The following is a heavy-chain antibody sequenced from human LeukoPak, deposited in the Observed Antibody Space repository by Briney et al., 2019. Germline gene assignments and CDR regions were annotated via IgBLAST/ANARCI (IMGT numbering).Heavy chain of an antibody. Sequence: SVKVSCKASGGTFSSYAISWVRQAPGQGLEWMGGIIPIFGTANYAQKFQGRATITADESTSTAYMELSSLRSEDTAVYYCAREEGSGGSGISNYYYYMDVWGKGTTVTVSS. CDR1: GGTFSSYA. D-gene: IGHD3-10*01. J-gene: IGHJ6*03. CDR2: IIPIFGTA. V-gene: IGHV1-69*13. CDR3: AREEGSGGSGISNYYYYMDV.